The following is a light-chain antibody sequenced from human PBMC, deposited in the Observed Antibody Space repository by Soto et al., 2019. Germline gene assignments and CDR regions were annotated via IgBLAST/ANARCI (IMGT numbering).Light chain of an antibody. CDR2: DAS. Sequence: EIVLTQSPATLSLSPGETATLSCRASQSISNYLAWYQHKPGQAPRLLIFDASNRATGIPARFSGSGSGTDFTLTISGLEPEDFAIYYCQKRSNWPPITFGQGTRLEIK. CDR3: QKRSNWPPIT. CDR1: QSISNY. J-gene: IGKJ5*01. V-gene: IGKV3-11*01.